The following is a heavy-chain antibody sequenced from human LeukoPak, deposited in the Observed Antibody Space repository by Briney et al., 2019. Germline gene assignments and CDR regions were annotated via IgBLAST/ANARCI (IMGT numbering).Heavy chain of an antibody. D-gene: IGHD3-10*01. CDR2: IRAGGGST. CDR3: AKDGGSGMGFDP. J-gene: IGHJ5*02. V-gene: IGHV3-23*01. Sequence: GGSLRLSCAASGFTFSSYAMTWVRQAPGKGLEWVSGIRAGGGSTYFADSVRGRFTFFTDNSKNTLYLQMNSLRDEDAAIYYCAKDGGSGMGFDPWGQGTLATVSS. CDR1: GFTFSSYA.